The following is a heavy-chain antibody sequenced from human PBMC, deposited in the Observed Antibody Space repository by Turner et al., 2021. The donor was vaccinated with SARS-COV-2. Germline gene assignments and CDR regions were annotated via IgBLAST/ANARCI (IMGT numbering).Heavy chain of an antibody. CDR3: ARVNYGGVTVRDYYSYYGMDV. CDR1: GGSFSGYY. CDR2: ISHSGSN. Sequence: QVQLQQWGAGLLKPSETLSLTCAAYGGSFSGYYWSWIRQSPGKGLDWIGEISHSGSNTYNPSLKSRVTLSVDRSKIQFSLRLSSVTAADTAVNYCARVNYGGVTVRDYYSYYGMDVWGQGTTVTVS. V-gene: IGHV4-34*01. J-gene: IGHJ6*02. D-gene: IGHD2-21*02.